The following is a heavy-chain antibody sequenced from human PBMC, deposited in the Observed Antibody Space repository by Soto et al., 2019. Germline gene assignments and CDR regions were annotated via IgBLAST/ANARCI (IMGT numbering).Heavy chain of an antibody. Sequence: SVKVSCKASGATFSSYAISWVRQAPGQGLELMGGIIPIFGTANYAQKFQFRVTITADESTSTAYMELSSLRSEDAAVYYWARVSTQGTAAHFRSAYTVKAIYHGIDVWEQGTRVTVSS. CDR1: GATFSSYA. V-gene: IGHV1-69*13. D-gene: IGHD3-16*01. CDR3: ARVSTQGTAAHFRSAYTVKAIYHGIDV. J-gene: IGHJ6*01. CDR2: IIPIFGTA.